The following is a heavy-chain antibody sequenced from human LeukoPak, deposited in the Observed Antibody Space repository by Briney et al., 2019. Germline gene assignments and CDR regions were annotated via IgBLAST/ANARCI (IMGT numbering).Heavy chain of an antibody. CDR2: ISSSSSYI. V-gene: IGHV3-21*01. CDR1: GFTFSSYS. CDR3: ARVAVAATIGWFDP. Sequence: GGSLRLSCAASGFTFSSYSMNWVRQAPGKGLEWVSSISSSSSYIYYADSVKGRFTISRDNAKNSLYLQMNSLRAEDTAVYYCARVAVAATIGWFDPWGQGTLVTVSS. D-gene: IGHD2-15*01. J-gene: IGHJ5*02.